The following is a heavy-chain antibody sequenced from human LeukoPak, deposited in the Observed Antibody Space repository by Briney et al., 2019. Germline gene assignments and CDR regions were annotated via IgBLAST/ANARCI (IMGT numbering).Heavy chain of an antibody. CDR2: IYYSGST. Sequence: SETLSLTCTVSGGSISSSSYYWGWIRQPPGKGLEWIGSIYYSGSTYYNPSLKSRVTISVDTSKNQFSLKLSSVTAADTAVYYCAREGVVVPAAIESECNWFDPWGQGTLVTVSS. J-gene: IGHJ5*02. V-gene: IGHV4-39*07. CDR3: AREGVVVPAAIESECNWFDP. D-gene: IGHD2-2*02. CDR1: GGSISSSSYY.